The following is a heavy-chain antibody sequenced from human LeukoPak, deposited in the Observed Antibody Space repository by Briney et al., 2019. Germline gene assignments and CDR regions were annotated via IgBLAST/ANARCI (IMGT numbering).Heavy chain of an antibody. D-gene: IGHD6-19*01. Sequence: SETLSLTCTVSGGSVSSSRSYWGWIRQSPVKGLEWIGSFYFSGSTYYNPSLKSRVSISLDTSKNQFSLKLTSVTAADTAVYYCARWYSSGWAFDYWGQGTLVTVSS. CDR2: FYFSGST. V-gene: IGHV4-39*01. J-gene: IGHJ4*02. CDR3: ARWYSSGWAFDY. CDR1: GGSVSSSRSY.